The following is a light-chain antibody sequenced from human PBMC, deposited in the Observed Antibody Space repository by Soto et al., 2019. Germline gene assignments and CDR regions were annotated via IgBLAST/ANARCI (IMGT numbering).Light chain of an antibody. CDR2: QVS. J-gene: IGLJ3*02. V-gene: IGLV2-18*02. CDR3: SSYTSSGTWV. CDR1: SSDVGGYNR. Sequence: QSVLTQPPSVSGSPGQSVTISCTGTSSDVGGYNRVSWYQQPPGTAPKLMICQVSNRPSGVPDRFSGSKSGNTASLTISGLQAEDEDDYYCSSYTSSGTWVFGGGTKLTVL.